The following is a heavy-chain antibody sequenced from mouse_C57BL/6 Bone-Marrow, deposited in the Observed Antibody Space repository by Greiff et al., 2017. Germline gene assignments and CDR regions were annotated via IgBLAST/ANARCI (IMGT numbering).Heavy chain of an antibody. CDR3: ALITTAFYYAMDY. V-gene: IGHV5-17*01. Sequence: EVMLVESGGGLVKPGGSLKLSCAASGFTFSDYGMHWVRQAPEKGLEWVAYISSGSSTIYYADTVKGRFTISRDNAKNTLFLQMTSLRSEDTAMYYCALITTAFYYAMDYWGQGTSVTVSS. D-gene: IGHD1-1*01. CDR1: GFTFSDYG. CDR2: ISSGSSTI. J-gene: IGHJ4*01.